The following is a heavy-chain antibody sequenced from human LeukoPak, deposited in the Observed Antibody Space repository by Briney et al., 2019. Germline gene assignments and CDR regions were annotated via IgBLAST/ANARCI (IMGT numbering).Heavy chain of an antibody. CDR3: AKRIAVAGPYFDY. CDR2: ISGSGGST. D-gene: IGHD6-19*01. V-gene: IGHV3-23*01. J-gene: IGHJ4*02. CDR1: ALTVSSHY. Sequence: HAGRSLRLSWAASALTVSSHYMSWVRQPPGKGLEWVSAISGSGGSTYYADSVKGRFTISRDNSKNTLYLQMNSLRAEDTAVYYCAKRIAVAGPYFDYWGQGALVTVSS.